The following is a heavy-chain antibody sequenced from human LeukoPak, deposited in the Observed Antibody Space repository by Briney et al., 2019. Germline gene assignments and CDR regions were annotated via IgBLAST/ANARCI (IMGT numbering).Heavy chain of an antibody. Sequence: ASVKVSCKASGYTFTGYYMHWVRQAPGQGLEWMGWINPNSGGTNYAQKFQGWVTMTRDTSISTAYMELSRLRSDDTAVYYCARSRDSSSWYWDYWGQGTLVTVSS. CDR2: INPNSGGT. V-gene: IGHV1-2*04. J-gene: IGHJ4*02. D-gene: IGHD6-13*01. CDR1: GYTFTGYY. CDR3: ARSRDSSSWYWDY.